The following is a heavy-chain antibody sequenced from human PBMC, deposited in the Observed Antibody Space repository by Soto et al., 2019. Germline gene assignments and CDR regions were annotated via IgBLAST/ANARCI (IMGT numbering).Heavy chain of an antibody. V-gene: IGHV3-11*06. CDR2: ISPGSRYP. CDR1: AFTFGDSY. Sequence: GGSLRLSCAGSAFTFGDSYMSWIRQAPGKGLEWLSYISPGSRYPTYADSVKGRFTISRDNAKRSLYLQMMSLTAEDTAVYYCVRGGGGGLFDPWGQGTLVTVSS. D-gene: IGHD2-15*01. J-gene: IGHJ5*02. CDR3: VRGGGGGLFDP.